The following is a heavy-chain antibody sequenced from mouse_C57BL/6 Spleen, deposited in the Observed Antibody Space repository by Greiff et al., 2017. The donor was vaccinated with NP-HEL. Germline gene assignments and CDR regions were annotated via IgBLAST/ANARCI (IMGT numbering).Heavy chain of an antibody. Sequence: VQLQQSGPELVKPGASVKISCKASGYAFSSSWMNWVKQRPGKGLEWIGRIYPGDGDTNYNGKFKGKATLTADKSSSTAYMQLSSLTSEDSAVYFCASLTGVFAYWGQGTLVTVSA. V-gene: IGHV1-82*01. CDR3: ASLTGVFAY. CDR2: IYPGDGDT. D-gene: IGHD4-1*01. J-gene: IGHJ3*01. CDR1: GYAFSSSW.